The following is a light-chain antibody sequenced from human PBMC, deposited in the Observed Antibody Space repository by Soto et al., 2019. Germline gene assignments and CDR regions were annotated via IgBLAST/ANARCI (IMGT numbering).Light chain of an antibody. CDR3: QQYFSAPFT. V-gene: IGKV4-1*01. Sequence: DIVMTQSPDSLAVSLGERATINCKSSQSVLYSSNNKTYLAWYQQKPRQPPKLLIYWASTRESGVPDRFSGGGSGTDFTLTISSLQAEDVAVYYCQQYFSAPFTFGPGTKVDIK. CDR1: QSVLYSSNNKTY. CDR2: WAS. J-gene: IGKJ3*01.